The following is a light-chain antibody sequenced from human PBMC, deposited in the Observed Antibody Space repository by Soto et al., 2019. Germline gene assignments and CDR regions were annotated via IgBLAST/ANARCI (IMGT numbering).Light chain of an antibody. CDR2: DVS. CDR3: CSYAGSYTWL. V-gene: IGLV2-11*01. CDR1: SSDVGGYNY. J-gene: IGLJ3*02. Sequence: QSALTKPRSVSGSPGQSVTSSCTGTSSDVGGYNYVSWYQQHPGKAPKLMLYDVSRRPSGVPDRFSDSKSGNTDSLTISWRQAEDEADYFYCSYAGSYTWLFGGGTKLTLL.